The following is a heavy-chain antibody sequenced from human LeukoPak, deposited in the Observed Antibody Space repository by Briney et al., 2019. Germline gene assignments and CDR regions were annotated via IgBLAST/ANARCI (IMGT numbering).Heavy chain of an antibody. CDR1: GFTFGDHA. Sequence: GRSLRLSCTASGFTFGDHAMSWVRQAPGKGLEWVGFIRSKTYGGTTEYAASVKGRFTISRDDSKSIAYLQMNSLETEDTAVYYRTRGPIQQWLYYGMDVWGQGTTVTVSS. CDR3: TRGPIQQWLYYGMDV. CDR2: IRSKTYGGTT. J-gene: IGHJ6*02. V-gene: IGHV3-49*04. D-gene: IGHD5-18*01.